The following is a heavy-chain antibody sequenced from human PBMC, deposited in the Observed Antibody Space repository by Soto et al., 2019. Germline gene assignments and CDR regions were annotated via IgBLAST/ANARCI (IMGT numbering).Heavy chain of an antibody. CDR3: ARETVYGSGSYYVD. J-gene: IGHJ4*02. CDR1: GGSISSGDYY. V-gene: IGHV4-30-4*01. D-gene: IGHD3-10*01. CDR2: IYYSGST. Sequence: KLSETLSLTCTVSGGSISSGDYYWSWIRQPPGKGLEWIGYIYYSGSTYYNPSLKSRVTISVDTSKNQFSLKLSSVTAADTAVYYCARETVYGSGSYYVDWGQGTLVTVSS.